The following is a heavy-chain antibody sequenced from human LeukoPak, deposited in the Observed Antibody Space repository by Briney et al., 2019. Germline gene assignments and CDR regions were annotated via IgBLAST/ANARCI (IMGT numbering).Heavy chain of an antibody. CDR3: ASRSSIWSGYQDTLYYFDS. Sequence: NPSETLSLTCRVSGASISGYYWSWIRQPPGKRLEWIGHIYYSGSTNYNPSLKSRVTISVDTSKNQFSLKLSSVTAADTAVYYCASRSSIWSGYQDTLYYFDSWGQGTLVTVSS. CDR1: GASISGYY. J-gene: IGHJ4*02. CDR2: IYYSGST. D-gene: IGHD3-3*01. V-gene: IGHV4-59*01.